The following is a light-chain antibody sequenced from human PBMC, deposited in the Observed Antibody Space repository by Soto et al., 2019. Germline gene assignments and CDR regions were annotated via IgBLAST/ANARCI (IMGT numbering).Light chain of an antibody. J-gene: IGKJ5*01. CDR2: AAS. V-gene: IGKV1-8*01. CDR3: QQYYSYPLIT. Sequence: IQMTQSPSAMSASVGDKVTITCRASQGISNHLVWYQQKPGKAPKLLIYAASTLQSGVPSRFSGSGSGTDFTLTISCLQSEDFATYYCQQYYSYPLITFGQGTRLEIK. CDR1: QGISNH.